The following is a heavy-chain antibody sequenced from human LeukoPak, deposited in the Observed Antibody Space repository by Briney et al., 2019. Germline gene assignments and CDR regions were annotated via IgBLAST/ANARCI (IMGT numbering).Heavy chain of an antibody. CDR3: ARGGGSTWTQRGYFHP. V-gene: IGHV1-8*01. D-gene: IGHD6-13*01. Sequence: ASVKVSCKVSGYIFTSYDINWVRQATGQGLGWMGWMSPNSGNTGYAQKFQGRVTMTRNTSISTAYMELSSLRPEDTAVYYCARGGGSTWTQRGYFHPWGQGTLVTVSS. CDR1: GYIFTSYD. J-gene: IGHJ1*01. CDR2: MSPNSGNT.